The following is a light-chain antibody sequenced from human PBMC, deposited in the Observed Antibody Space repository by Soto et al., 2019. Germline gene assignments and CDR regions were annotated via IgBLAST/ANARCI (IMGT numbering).Light chain of an antibody. V-gene: IGKV3-15*01. J-gene: IGKJ1*01. CDR1: QSVSSN. Sequence: EIVMTQSPATLSVSPGERATLSCRASQSVSSNLAWYQQKPGQAPRLLIHDASTRATGNPARFSGSGSGTEFTLTISSLQSEDSAVYYCQQYNNWRTFGQGTKVEIK. CDR2: DAS. CDR3: QQYNNWRT.